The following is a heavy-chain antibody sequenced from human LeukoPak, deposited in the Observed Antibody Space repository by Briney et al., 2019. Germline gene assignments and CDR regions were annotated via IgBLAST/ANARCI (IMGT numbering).Heavy chain of an antibody. Sequence: ASVKVSCKASGYTFTSYGISWVRQAPGQGLEWMGWISVYNGNTNYAQKLQGRVTMTTDTSTSTAYMELRSLRSDDTAVYYCARAGYCSGGSCYSSPFDYWGQGTLVTVSS. CDR1: GYTFTSYG. D-gene: IGHD2-15*01. CDR2: ISVYNGNT. V-gene: IGHV1-18*01. CDR3: ARAGYCSGGSCYSSPFDY. J-gene: IGHJ4*02.